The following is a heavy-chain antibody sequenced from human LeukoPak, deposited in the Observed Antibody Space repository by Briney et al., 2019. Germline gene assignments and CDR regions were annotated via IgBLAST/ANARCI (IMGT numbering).Heavy chain of an antibody. CDR3: AKADEFGELLLDY. V-gene: IGHV4-30-2*01. J-gene: IGHJ4*02. CDR1: GGSISSGGYS. CDR2: IYHSGST. D-gene: IGHD3-10*01. Sequence: PSETLSLTCAVSGGSISSGGYSWSWIRQPPGKGLEWIGYIYHSGSTYYNPSLKSRVTISVDRSKNQFSLKLSSVTAADTAVYYCAKADEFGELLLDYWGQGTLVTVSS.